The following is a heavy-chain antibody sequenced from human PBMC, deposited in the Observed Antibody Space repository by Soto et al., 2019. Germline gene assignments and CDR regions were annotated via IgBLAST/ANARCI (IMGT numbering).Heavy chain of an antibody. CDR2: IGTLFDT. CDR1: GFTFSTYD. J-gene: IGHJ5*02. D-gene: IGHD2-21*01. CDR3: ARGRSNHFDSSPPPKFDP. Sequence: EVQLEESGGGLVQPGGSLRLSCAASGFTFSTYDMHWVRQGTGKGLEWVSAIGTLFDTYYAGSVMGRFTISRENARNSFYLQMNNLRVDDTAVYYCARGRSNHFDSSPPPKFDPWGQGTLVTVSS. V-gene: IGHV3-13*01.